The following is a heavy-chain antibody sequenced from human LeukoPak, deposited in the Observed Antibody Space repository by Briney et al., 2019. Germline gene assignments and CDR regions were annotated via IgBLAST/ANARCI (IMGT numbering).Heavy chain of an antibody. V-gene: IGHV3-30*02. CDR3: ARCTTGRTFGSLREIKRSREIDY. D-gene: IGHD1-1*01. CDR1: GFTFSSYG. CDR2: IRYDGNNK. Sequence: PGGSLRLSCAASGFTFSSYGMHWVRQAPGKGLEWVAFIRYDGNNKYYADSVKGRFTISRDNAKNSLYLQMNSLRVEDTAVYYCARCTTGRTFGSLREIKRSREIDYWGQGTLVTVSS. J-gene: IGHJ4*02.